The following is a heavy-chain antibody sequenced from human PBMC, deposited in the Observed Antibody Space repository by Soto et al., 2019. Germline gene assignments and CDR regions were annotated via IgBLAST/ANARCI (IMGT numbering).Heavy chain of an antibody. V-gene: IGHV1-2*06. CDR2: INPDSGVT. J-gene: IGHJ5*02. CDR1: GYTFTAFY. D-gene: IGHD6-13*01. CDR3: ATLDWAEVGNIPATGGSDH. Sequence: QVQLVQSGAEVRKPGTSVKVSCKASGYTFTAFYLHWVRQIPGQGLEWMGQINPDSGVTRYAQKFQGRVSVTRDTSISTAYVDLRDLRSDDTAVYYCATLDWAEVGNIPATGGSDHWGQGTLVSVSS.